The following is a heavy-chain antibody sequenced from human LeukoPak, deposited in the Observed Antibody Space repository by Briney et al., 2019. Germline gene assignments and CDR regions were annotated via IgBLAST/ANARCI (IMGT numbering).Heavy chain of an antibody. CDR3: ARASVLLSMDV. CDR1: GAPISSYY. D-gene: IGHD3-10*01. J-gene: IGHJ6*03. Sequence: SETLSLTCTVSGAPISSYYWSWIRQPAGKGLEWIGRVYSSGSTNYNPSLKSRVTMSVDTSKNQFSLKLSSVTAADTAVYYCARASVLLSMDVWGKGTTVTISS. CDR2: VYSSGST. V-gene: IGHV4-4*07.